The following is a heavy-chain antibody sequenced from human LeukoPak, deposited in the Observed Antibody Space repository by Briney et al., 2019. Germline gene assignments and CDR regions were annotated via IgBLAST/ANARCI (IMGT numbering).Heavy chain of an antibody. CDR3: AGCSGGSCYTSDWFDP. J-gene: IGHJ5*02. D-gene: IGHD2-15*01. CDR2: ISAYNGNT. CDR1: GYTFTSYG. Sequence: ASVKVSCKASGYTFTSYGISWVRQAPGQGLEWMGWISAYNGNTNYAQKLQGRVNMTTDTSTSTAYMELRSLRSDGTAVYYCAGCSGGSCYTSDWFDPWGQGTLVTVSS. V-gene: IGHV1-18*01.